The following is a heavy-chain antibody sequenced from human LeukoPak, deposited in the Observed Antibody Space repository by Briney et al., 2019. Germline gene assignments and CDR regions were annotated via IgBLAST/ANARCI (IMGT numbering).Heavy chain of an antibody. CDR3: ARIYRAPDY. J-gene: IGHJ4*02. Sequence: ASVKVSCKASGYTFTGYYMHWVRQAPGQGLEWMGWINPDSGGSKYAQKFQGRVTVTRDTSISTVYMDLSRLRSDDTAVYYCARIYRAPDYWGQGTLVTVSS. CDR2: INPDSGGS. D-gene: IGHD4-11*01. CDR1: GYTFTGYY. V-gene: IGHV1-2*02.